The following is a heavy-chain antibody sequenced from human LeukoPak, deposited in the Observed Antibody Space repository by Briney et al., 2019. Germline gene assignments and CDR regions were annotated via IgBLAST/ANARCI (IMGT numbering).Heavy chain of an antibody. Sequence: ASVRVSCKASGYTFTAFYMHWVRQAPGQGLEWMGRINPNSGGTKYAQKFQGRVTMTTDTSINTAYLELSRLRSDDTAVYYCARGYSSSWLDYWGQGTLVTVSS. V-gene: IGHV1-2*06. J-gene: IGHJ4*02. CDR2: INPNSGGT. D-gene: IGHD6-13*01. CDR1: GYTFTAFY. CDR3: ARGYSSSWLDY.